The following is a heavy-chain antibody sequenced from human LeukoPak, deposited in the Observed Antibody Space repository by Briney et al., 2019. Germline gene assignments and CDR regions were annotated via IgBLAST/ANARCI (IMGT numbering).Heavy chain of an antibody. CDR3: ARDLASSSWYGFYYYYMDV. Sequence: SQTLSLTCTVSGGSISSGSYYWRWIRQPAGKGLEWIGRIYTSGSTNYNPSLKSRVTISVDTSKNQFSLRLNSVSAADTAVYYCARDLASSSWYGFYYYYMDVWGKGTTVTISS. CDR1: GGSISSGSYY. J-gene: IGHJ6*03. V-gene: IGHV4-61*02. CDR2: IYTSGST. D-gene: IGHD6-13*01.